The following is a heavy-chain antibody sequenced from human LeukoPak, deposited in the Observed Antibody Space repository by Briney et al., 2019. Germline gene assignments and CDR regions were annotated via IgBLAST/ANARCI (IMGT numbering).Heavy chain of an antibody. CDR3: SRDQTPYY. CDR1: GFIFSSYG. CDR2: IASKTYGGTA. Sequence: PGGSLRLSCAASGFIFSSYGMHWVRQAPGKGLEWVGFIASKTYGGTAEYAASVKGRFTISRDDSKSIAYLQMNSLKTEDTAVYFCSRDQTPYYWGQGTLVTVSS. V-gene: IGHV3-49*04. J-gene: IGHJ4*02.